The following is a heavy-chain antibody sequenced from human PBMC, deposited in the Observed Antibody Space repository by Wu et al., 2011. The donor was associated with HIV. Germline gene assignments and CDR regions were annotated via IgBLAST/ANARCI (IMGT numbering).Heavy chain of an antibody. J-gene: IGHJ3*02. D-gene: IGHD3-10*01. V-gene: IGHV1-69*09. CDR3: ARDRGVTKDTFDI. CDR2: INPSDKVT. Sequence: QVQLVQSGAEVKKPGSSVRVSCEASGGTFSTYTVIWVRQAPGQGLEWVGMINPSDKVTNYAQKFQGRVNVTMDTSTSTVYMEVNRLRSEDTAVYYCARDRGVTKDTFDIWGQGTMVVVSS. CDR1: GGTFSTYT.